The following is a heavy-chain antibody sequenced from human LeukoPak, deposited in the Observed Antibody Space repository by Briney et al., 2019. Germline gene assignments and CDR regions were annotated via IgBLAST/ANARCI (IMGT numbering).Heavy chain of an antibody. Sequence: GASVKVSCKTSGYTFTYYVISWVRQAPGQGLEWMGWINAYNGNTNDAQKFQGRVTMTTDTSTSTAYMELRSLRSDDTAVYYCARGEKPYDSWGQGTLVSVSS. V-gene: IGHV1-18*01. CDR3: ARGEKPYDS. J-gene: IGHJ5*01. CDR2: INAYNGNT. D-gene: IGHD1-26*01. CDR1: GYTFTYYV.